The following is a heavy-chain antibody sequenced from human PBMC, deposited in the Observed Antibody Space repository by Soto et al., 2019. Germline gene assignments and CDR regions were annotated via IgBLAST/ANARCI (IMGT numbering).Heavy chain of an antibody. D-gene: IGHD5-18*01. V-gene: IGHV3-23*01. CDR3: AKETDTAMAFYYYYGMDV. J-gene: IGHJ6*02. CDR2: ISVSGGST. CDR1: GFTFRNYA. Sequence: EVQLLDSGGGLIQPGGSLRLSCAASGFTFRNYAMNWVRQAPGKGLEWVSGISVSGGSTYYADSVKGRFTISRDNSKNTLYLQMNSLRAEDTAVYYCAKETDTAMAFYYYYGMDVWGQGTTVTVSS.